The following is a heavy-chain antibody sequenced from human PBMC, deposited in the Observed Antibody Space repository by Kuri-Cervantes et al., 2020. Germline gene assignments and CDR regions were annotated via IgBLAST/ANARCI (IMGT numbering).Heavy chain of an antibody. Sequence: SETLSLTCAVSGGSFNDYYWYWIRQPPGKGLEWIGEINHGGSIHYSPSLKSRVTMSIDTSKDQFSLKLSSVTAADTAVYYCARGRVAATTSYYFDFWGQGTLVTVSS. CDR1: GGSFNDYY. J-gene: IGHJ4*02. CDR3: ARGRVAATTSYYFDF. V-gene: IGHV4-34*01. D-gene: IGHD2-15*01. CDR2: INHGGSI.